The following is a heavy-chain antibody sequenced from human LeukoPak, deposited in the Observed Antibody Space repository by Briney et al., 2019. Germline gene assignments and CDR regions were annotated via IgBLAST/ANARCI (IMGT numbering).Heavy chain of an antibody. V-gene: IGHV4-39*07. CDR3: ARDDYEDYFDY. J-gene: IGHJ4*02. CDR2: VYYTGST. Sequence: SETLSLTCSVSGDSISSNTYYWGWIRQPPGKGLEWIGSVYYTGSTYYNPSLKSRVTISVDTSKNQFSLKLSSVTAADTAVYYCARDDYEDYFDYWGQGTLVTVSS. CDR1: GDSISSNTYY. D-gene: IGHD4-17*01.